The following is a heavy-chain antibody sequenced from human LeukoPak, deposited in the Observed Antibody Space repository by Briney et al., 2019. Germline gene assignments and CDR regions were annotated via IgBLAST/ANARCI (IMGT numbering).Heavy chain of an antibody. CDR2: IYYTGGT. D-gene: IGHD3-10*01. CDR3: ARGPLLQYFHH. Sequence: SETLSLTCTVSGGSINSYYWSWIRQPPGKGLEWIGYIYYTGGTNYNPSLKSRVTISVDTSKNQFSLKLSSVTAADTAVYYCARGPLLQYFHHWGQGALVTVSS. J-gene: IGHJ1*01. CDR1: GGSINSYY. V-gene: IGHV4-59*01.